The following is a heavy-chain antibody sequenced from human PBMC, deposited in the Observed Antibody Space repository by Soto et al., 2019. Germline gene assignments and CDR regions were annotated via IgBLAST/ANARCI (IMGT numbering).Heavy chain of an antibody. CDR3: VRGVTTKGYGMDV. V-gene: IGHV3-64D*06. CDR2: ISNNGGGT. D-gene: IGHD4-17*01. CDR1: GFTFSSYA. J-gene: IGHJ6*02. Sequence: GSLRLSCSASGFTFSSYAMHWVRQAPGKGLEYVSVISNNGGGTYYADSVKGRFTISRDNSKNTLYLQMSSLRAEDTAVYYCVRGVTTKGYGMDVWGQGTTVTVSS.